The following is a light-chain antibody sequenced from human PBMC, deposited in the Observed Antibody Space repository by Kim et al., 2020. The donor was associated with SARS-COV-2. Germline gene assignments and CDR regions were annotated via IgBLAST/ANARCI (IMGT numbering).Light chain of an antibody. CDR1: QSLSRW. J-gene: IGKJ2*01. CDR3: QQSRNYPYT. V-gene: IGKV1-5*03. Sequence: DIQMTQSPSTLSASVGDRVTISCRASQSLSRWLAWYQQKPGKPPKLLIYRASSLETGVPWRFSGSGSETDFTLTISSLQPDDFATYYCQQSRNYPYTFGQGTELEI. CDR2: RAS.